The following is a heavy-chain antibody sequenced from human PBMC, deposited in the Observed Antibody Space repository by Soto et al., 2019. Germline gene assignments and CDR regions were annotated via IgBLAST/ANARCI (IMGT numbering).Heavy chain of an antibody. J-gene: IGHJ4*02. CDR3: ARFRVAVAGTDYIDY. Sequence: PSETLSLTCTVSGGSISSYYWSWIRQPPGKGLEWIGYIYYSGSTNYNPSLKSRVTISVDTSKNQFSLKLSSVTAADTAVYYCARFRVAVAGTDYIDYWGQGTLVTVSS. CDR1: GGSISSYY. D-gene: IGHD6-19*01. CDR2: IYYSGST. V-gene: IGHV4-59*01.